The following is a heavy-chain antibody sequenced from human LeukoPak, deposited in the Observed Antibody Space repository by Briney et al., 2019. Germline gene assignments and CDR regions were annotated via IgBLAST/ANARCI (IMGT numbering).Heavy chain of an antibody. Sequence: SETLSLTYAVYGGTFSGYYWSWIRQPPGKGLEWIEEINHSGNTNYNPSLKSRVTISIDTSKNQFSLKLSSVTAADTAIYYCARPFLRFSSGWHFDYWGQGILVTVSS. J-gene: IGHJ4*02. CDR2: INHSGNT. V-gene: IGHV4-34*01. CDR1: GGTFSGYY. D-gene: IGHD6-19*01. CDR3: ARPFLRFSSGWHFDY.